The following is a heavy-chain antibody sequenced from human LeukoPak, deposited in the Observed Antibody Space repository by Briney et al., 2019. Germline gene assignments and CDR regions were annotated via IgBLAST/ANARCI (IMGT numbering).Heavy chain of an antibody. V-gene: IGHV3-23*01. CDR1: GFTFSSYA. CDR3: AKDLVVGAKSTGDAFDI. Sequence: AGGSLRLSCAASGFTFSSYAMSWVRQAPGKGLEWVSAISGSGGSTYYADSVKGRFTISRDNSKNTLYLQMNSLRAEDTAVYYCAKDLVVGAKSTGDAFDIWGQGTMVTVSS. CDR2: ISGSGGST. J-gene: IGHJ3*02. D-gene: IGHD1-26*01.